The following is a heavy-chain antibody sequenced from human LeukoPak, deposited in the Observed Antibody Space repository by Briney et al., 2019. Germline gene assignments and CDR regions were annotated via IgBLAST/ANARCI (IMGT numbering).Heavy chain of an antibody. J-gene: IGHJ4*02. CDR1: GFTFSSYG. D-gene: IGHD2-2*01. Sequence: GGSLRLSCAASGFTFSSYGMHWVRQAPGKGLEWVTFIRYDGRNKYYADSVKGRFTISRDNSKNTLYLQMNSLRAEDTAVYYCAKLGCSSTSCYQYQVGYWGQGALVTVSS. CDR2: IRYDGRNK. V-gene: IGHV3-30*02. CDR3: AKLGCSSTSCYQYQVGY.